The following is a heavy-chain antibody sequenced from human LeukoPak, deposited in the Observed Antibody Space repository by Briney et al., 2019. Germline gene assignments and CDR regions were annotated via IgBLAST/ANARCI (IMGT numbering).Heavy chain of an antibody. CDR2: INRNSGGT. CDR1: GYTFTCYY. CDR3: ARGEGDSSGWPLNY. J-gene: IGHJ4*02. V-gene: IGHV1-2*02. Sequence: ASVKVPCKASGYTFTCYYMHWVRQAPGQGLEWMGWINRNSGGTKYAQQFLGRVTMTRDTSISTAYMELTRLTSDDSSVYYCARGEGDSSGWPLNYWGQGTLVSVSS. D-gene: IGHD6-25*01.